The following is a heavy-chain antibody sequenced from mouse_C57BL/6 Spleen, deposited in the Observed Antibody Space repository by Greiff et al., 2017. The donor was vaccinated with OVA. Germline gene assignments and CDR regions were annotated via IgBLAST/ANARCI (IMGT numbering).Heavy chain of an antibody. Sequence: VKLMESGPGLVQPSQSLSITCTVSGFSLTSYGVHWVRQSPGKGLEWLGVIWRGGSTDYNAAFMSRLSITKDNSKSQVFFKMNSLQADDTAIYYCAKIGTGGYAMDYWGQGTSVTVSS. CDR2: IWRGGST. CDR1: GFSLTSYG. CDR3: AKIGTGGYAMDY. J-gene: IGHJ4*01. D-gene: IGHD3-3*01. V-gene: IGHV2-5*01.